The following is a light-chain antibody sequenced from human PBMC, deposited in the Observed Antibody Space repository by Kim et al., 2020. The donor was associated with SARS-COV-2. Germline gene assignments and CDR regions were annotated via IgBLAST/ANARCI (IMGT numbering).Light chain of an antibody. CDR1: YRFCSI. V-gene: IGKV6-21*01. CDR3: HQSGSLPHT. J-gene: IGKJ2*01. Sequence: TPNATFPITRRPSYRFCSILHSYHQNPRQSPQLLIKYASLSFSGLPSRFSGCGSGPDFTLTINSLEAEDAATYYCHQSGSLPHTFGQGPKLEI. CDR2: YAS.